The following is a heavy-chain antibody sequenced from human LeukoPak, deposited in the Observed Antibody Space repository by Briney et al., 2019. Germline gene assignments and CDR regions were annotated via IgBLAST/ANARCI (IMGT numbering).Heavy chain of an antibody. V-gene: IGHV4-39*07. Sequence: SETLSLTCTVSGGSISSSSYYWGWIRQPPGKGLEWIGEMYLSGTTHSNPSVKSRVTISIDKSKNQFFLNLSSVTAADTAVYYCAGLVGRYSSGLYYYYFDYWGQGTLVTVSS. CDR3: AGLVGRYSSGLYYYYFDY. CDR1: GGSISSSSYY. J-gene: IGHJ4*02. D-gene: IGHD3-22*01. CDR2: MYLSGTT.